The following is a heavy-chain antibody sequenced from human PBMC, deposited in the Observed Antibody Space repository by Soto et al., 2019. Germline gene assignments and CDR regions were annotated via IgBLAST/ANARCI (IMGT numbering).Heavy chain of an antibody. CDR1: GDSFTGFW. Sequence: GESLKISCKVFGDSFTGFWIGWVRQMPGKGLEWVASIYPRDSDIRYNPSFQGQVTISADRSTTTAYLQWSSLKASDTAIYYCARQHPLDSRVCGDGGQEPRVT. V-gene: IGHV5-51*01. J-gene: IGHJ4*02. CDR3: ARQHPLDSRVCGD. D-gene: IGHD3-22*01. CDR2: IYPRDSDI.